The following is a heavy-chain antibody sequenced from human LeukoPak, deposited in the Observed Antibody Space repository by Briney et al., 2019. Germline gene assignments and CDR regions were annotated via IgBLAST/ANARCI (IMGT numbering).Heavy chain of an antibody. Sequence: ASVKVSCKASGYTFTGYYMHWVRQAPGQGLEWMRRINPNSGGTNYAQKFQGRVTMTRDTSISTAYMELSRLRSDDTAVYYCARDNGLLECLLYTGNNWFDPWGQGTLVTVSS. CDR1: GYTFTGYY. CDR2: INPNSGGT. J-gene: IGHJ5*02. D-gene: IGHD3-3*01. CDR3: ARDNGLLECLLYTGNNWFDP. V-gene: IGHV1-2*06.